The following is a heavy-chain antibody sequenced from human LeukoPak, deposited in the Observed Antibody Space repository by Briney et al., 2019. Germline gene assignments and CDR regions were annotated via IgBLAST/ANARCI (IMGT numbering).Heavy chain of an antibody. J-gene: IGHJ4*02. CDR2: ISGSGGST. CDR3: AKVSGYYFGYFDY. D-gene: IGHD3-22*01. V-gene: IGHV3-23*01. Sequence: PGGSLRLSCAASGFTFSSYAMSWVRQAPGKGLEWVSAISGSGGSTYYADSVKGRVTISRDNSKNTLYLQMNSLRAEDTAVYYCAKVSGYYFGYFDYWGQGTLVTVSS. CDR1: GFTFSSYA.